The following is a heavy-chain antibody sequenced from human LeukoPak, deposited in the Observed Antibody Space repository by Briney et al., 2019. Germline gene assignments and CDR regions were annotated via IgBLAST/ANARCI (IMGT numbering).Heavy chain of an antibody. CDR2: ISSSGST. CDR3: ARERNAYSSSWYVYYYYYMDV. Sequence: PSQTLSLTCTVSGDSISSGDYYWSWIRQPAGKGLEWIGRISSSGSTNYNPSLKSRVTISVDTSKNQFSLKLSSVTAADTAVYYCARERNAYSSSWYVYYYYYMDVWGKGTTVTISS. J-gene: IGHJ6*03. CDR1: GDSISSGDYY. D-gene: IGHD6-13*01. V-gene: IGHV4-61*02.